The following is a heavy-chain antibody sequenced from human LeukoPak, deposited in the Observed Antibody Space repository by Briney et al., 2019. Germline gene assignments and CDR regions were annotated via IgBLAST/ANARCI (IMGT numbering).Heavy chain of an antibody. CDR1: GFTFSSYN. J-gene: IGHJ4*02. CDR3: ARDRLEAVTDDDYFDY. D-gene: IGHD2-21*02. Sequence: GGSLRLSCAASGFTFSSYNMNWVRQAPGKGLEWVSYISSSSSSIYYADSVKGRFTISRDNAKNSLYLQMNSLRAEDTAVYYCARDRLEAVTDDDYFDYWGQGTLVTVSS. V-gene: IGHV3-48*01. CDR2: ISSSSSSI.